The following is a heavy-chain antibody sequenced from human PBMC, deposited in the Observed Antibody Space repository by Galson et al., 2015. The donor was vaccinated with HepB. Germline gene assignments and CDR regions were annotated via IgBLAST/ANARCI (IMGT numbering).Heavy chain of an antibody. CDR2: IWYDGSNK. CDR3: ARGGMSARPDY. V-gene: IGHV3-33*01. CDR1: GFTFRNNA. J-gene: IGHJ4*02. D-gene: IGHD6-6*01. Sequence: SLRLSCAASGFTFRNNAMHWVRQAPGKGLEWVAIIWYDGSNKYYADSVKGRFTISRDNSKNTQYLQMDSLRAEDMAVYFCARGGMSARPDYWGQGTLVTVSS.